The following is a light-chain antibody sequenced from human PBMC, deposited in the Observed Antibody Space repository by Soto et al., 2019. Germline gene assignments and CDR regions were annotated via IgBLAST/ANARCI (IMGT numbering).Light chain of an antibody. Sequence: QSALTQPPSVSGAPGQRVTISCTGSSSNVGAGYDVHWYQQLPGTAPKLLIYGNSNRPSGVPDRFSGSTSGTSASLAITGLQAEDEADYYCQSYDSSLSKVFGTGTKVTVL. CDR1: SSNVGAGYD. CDR2: GNS. J-gene: IGLJ1*01. CDR3: QSYDSSLSKV. V-gene: IGLV1-40*01.